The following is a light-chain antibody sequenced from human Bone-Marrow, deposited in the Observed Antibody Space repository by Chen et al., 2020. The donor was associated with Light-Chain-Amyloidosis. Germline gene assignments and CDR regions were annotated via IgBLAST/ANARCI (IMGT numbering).Light chain of an antibody. CDR1: NIGSTS. CDR2: DVS. V-gene: IGLV3-21*02. CDR3: QVWDRSSDSPV. J-gene: IGLJ3*02. Sequence: SYVLTQPSSVAVAPGQTVTMPCGGNNIGSTSVHSYQQLPGQAPLLVVYDVSDRPSAIPERLSGSNSANTATLTISRVEAGDEADYYCQVWDRSSDSPVFGGGTKLTVL.